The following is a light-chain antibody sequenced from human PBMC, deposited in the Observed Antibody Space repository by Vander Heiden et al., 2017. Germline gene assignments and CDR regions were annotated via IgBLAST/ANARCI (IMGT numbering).Light chain of an antibody. CDR3: QQRSNWPLT. Sequence: ELVLPKSPATLSLSPGERATLSCRASQSVSSYLAWYQQKPGQAPRLLIYDASNRATGIPARFSGSGSGTDFTLTISSLEPEDFAVYYCQQRSNWPLTFGGGTKVEIK. V-gene: IGKV3-11*01. CDR2: DAS. J-gene: IGKJ4*01. CDR1: QSVSSY.